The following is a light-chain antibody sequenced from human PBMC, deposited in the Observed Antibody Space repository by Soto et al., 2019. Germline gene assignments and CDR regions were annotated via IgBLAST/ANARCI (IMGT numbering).Light chain of an antibody. V-gene: IGLV2-8*01. CDR3: SSYAGSNNVV. CDR1: SSDVGGYNY. J-gene: IGLJ2*01. CDR2: EVS. Sequence: QSALTQPPSASESPGQSVTISCTGTSSDVGGYNYVSWYQQHPGKAPKLMIYEVSKRPSGVPDRFSGSKSGKTASLTVSGRQAEDEADYYCSSYAGSNNVVFGGGTKLTVL.